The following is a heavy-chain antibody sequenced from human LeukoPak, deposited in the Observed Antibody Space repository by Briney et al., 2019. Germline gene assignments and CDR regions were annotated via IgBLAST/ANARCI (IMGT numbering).Heavy chain of an antibody. CDR3: ARPGSGGDAFDI. Sequence: SVKVSCKASGGTFSSYAISWVRQAPGQGLEWMGGIIPIFSTANYAQKFQGRVTITTDESTSTAYMELSSLRSEDTAVYYCARPGSGGDAFDIWGQGTMVTVSS. V-gene: IGHV1-69*05. J-gene: IGHJ3*02. CDR1: GGTFSSYA. CDR2: IIPIFSTA. D-gene: IGHD1-26*01.